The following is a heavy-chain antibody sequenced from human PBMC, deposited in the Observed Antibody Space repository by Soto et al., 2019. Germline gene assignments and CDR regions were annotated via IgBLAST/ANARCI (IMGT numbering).Heavy chain of an antibody. J-gene: IGHJ4*02. CDR1: GFTFSTYA. Sequence: PGGSLRLSCAASGFTFSTYAMGWLRQTPGKGLEWVSVISGSGGSTYYADSVKGRFTISRDNSKNTLYLQMNSLRAEDTAVYYCAVLGGGYSEGLYYFDYWGQGTLVTVSS. CDR3: AVLGGGYSEGLYYFDY. V-gene: IGHV3-23*01. CDR2: ISGSGGST. D-gene: IGHD3-22*01.